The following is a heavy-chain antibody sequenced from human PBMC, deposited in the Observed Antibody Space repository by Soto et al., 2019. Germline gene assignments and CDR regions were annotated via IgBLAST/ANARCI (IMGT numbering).Heavy chain of an antibody. Sequence: EVQLVESGGGLVQPGGSLRLSCAASGFTFSSYWMSWVRQAPGKGLEWVANIKQDGSEKYYVYSVKGRFTISRDNAKNSLYLQMNSLRAEDTAVYYCARRGGYDTNCFDPWGQGTLVTVSS. V-gene: IGHV3-7*03. J-gene: IGHJ5*02. CDR3: ARRGGYDTNCFDP. D-gene: IGHD5-12*01. CDR2: IKQDGSEK. CDR1: GFTFSSYW.